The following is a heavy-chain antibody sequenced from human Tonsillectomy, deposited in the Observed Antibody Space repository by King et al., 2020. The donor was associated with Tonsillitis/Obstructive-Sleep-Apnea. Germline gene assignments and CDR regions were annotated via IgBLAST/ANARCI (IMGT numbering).Heavy chain of an antibody. Sequence: VQLQQWGAGLLKPSETLSLTCAVYGGSFSAYLWTWIRQPPGKGLEWIGEINHSGDANYNPTLKSRVTISIDTSKNQFSLKFNSVTAADAAVYYCARGYGTGTTYYFDYWAQGTLVTVSS. V-gene: IGHV4-34*01. CDR1: GGSFSAYL. J-gene: IGHJ4*02. D-gene: IGHD1-1*01. CDR2: INHSGDA. CDR3: ARGYGTGTTYYFDY.